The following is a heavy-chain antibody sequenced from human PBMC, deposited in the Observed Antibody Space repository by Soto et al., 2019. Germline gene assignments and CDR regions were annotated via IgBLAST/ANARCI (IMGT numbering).Heavy chain of an antibody. CDR3: FTGRYNWNYLYNYYYYMDV. D-gene: IGHD1-7*01. Sequence: GGSLRLSCAASGFTFSNAWMSWVRQAPGKGLEWVGRIKSKTDGGTTDYAAPVKGRFTISRDDSKNTLYLQMNSLKTEDTAVYYCFTGRYNWNYLYNYYYYMDVWGKGTTVTVSS. V-gene: IGHV3-15*01. CDR1: GFTFSNAW. J-gene: IGHJ6*03. CDR2: IKSKTDGGTT.